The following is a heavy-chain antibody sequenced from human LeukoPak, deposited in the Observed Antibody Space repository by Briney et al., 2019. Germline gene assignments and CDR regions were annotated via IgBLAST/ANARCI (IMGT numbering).Heavy chain of an antibody. CDR1: GYTFTDYY. J-gene: IGHJ1*01. CDR3: ARALYYDSSGYYSSSYYYFQH. V-gene: IGHV1-2*02. CDR2: INPNRGGT. Sequence: ASVKVSCKASGYTFTDYYMHWVRQAPGQGLEWMGWINPNRGGTNYAQKFQGRVTMTRDTSISTAYMELSRLRSDDTAEYYCARALYYDSSGYYSSSYYYFQHWGQGTLVTVSS. D-gene: IGHD3-22*01.